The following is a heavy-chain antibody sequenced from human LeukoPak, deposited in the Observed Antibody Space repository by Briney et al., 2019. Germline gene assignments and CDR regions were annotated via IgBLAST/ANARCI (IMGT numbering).Heavy chain of an antibody. D-gene: IGHD2-2*02. CDR1: GYTFTSYD. J-gene: IGHJ6*02. CDR2: MNLNSGNT. Sequence: ASVKVSCEASGYTFTSYDNNWVRQATGQGLEWMGWMNLNSGNTGYAQKFQGRVTMTRNTSISTAYMELSSLRSEDTAVYYCAREKRYCSSTSCYTKYGMDVWGQGTTVTVSS. V-gene: IGHV1-8*01. CDR3: AREKRYCSSTSCYTKYGMDV.